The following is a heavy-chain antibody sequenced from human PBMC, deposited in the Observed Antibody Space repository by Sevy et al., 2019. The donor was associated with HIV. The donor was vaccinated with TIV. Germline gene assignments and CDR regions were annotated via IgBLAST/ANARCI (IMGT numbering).Heavy chain of an antibody. CDR2: IIPIFGTA. CDR1: GGTFSSYA. Sequence: ASVKVSCKASGGTFSSYAISWVRQAPGQGIEWMGGIIPIFGTANYAQKFQGRVTITADESTSTAYMELSSLRSEDTAVYYCASKGTITTYYYYGMDVSGQGTSVTVSS. D-gene: IGHD1-7*01. J-gene: IGHJ6*02. V-gene: IGHV1-69*13. CDR3: ASKGTITTYYYYGMDV.